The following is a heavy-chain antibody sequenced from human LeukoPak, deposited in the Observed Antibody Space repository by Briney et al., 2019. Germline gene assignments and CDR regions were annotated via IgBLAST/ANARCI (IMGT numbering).Heavy chain of an antibody. CDR2: ITSSSNI. CDR1: GFTFSSYA. D-gene: IGHD6-6*01. J-gene: IGHJ5*02. CDR3: ARSANPGVHELDP. Sequence: PGGSLRLSCAASGFTFSSYAMAWVRQAPGKGLEWLSYITSSSNINSAYSVKGRFTISRDTAKNSLYLQMNSLRDDATALYYCARSANPGVHELDPRGQGTLVTVSS. V-gene: IGHV3-48*02.